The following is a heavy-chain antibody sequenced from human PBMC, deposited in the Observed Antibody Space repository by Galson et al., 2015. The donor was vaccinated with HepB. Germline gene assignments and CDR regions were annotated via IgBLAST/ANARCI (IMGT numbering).Heavy chain of an antibody. CDR2: ISSSSSYI. V-gene: IGHV3-21*01. Sequence: SLRLSCAASGFTFSSYSMNWVRQAPGKGLEWVSSISSSSSYIYYADSVKGRFTISRDNAKNSLYLQMNSLRAEDTAVYYCARGGTMVRGVISYYFDYWGQGTLVTVSS. D-gene: IGHD3-10*01. J-gene: IGHJ4*02. CDR1: GFTFSSYS. CDR3: ARGGTMVRGVISYYFDY.